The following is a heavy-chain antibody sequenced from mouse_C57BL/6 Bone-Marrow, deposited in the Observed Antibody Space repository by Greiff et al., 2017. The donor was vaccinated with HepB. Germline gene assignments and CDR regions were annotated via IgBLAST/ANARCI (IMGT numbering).Heavy chain of an antibody. D-gene: IGHD1-1*01. CDR3: TRYITTVVPYAMDY. J-gene: IGHJ4*01. CDR2: IYPGNSDT. Sequence: VQLQQSGTVLARPGASVKMSCKTSGYTFTSYWMHWVKQRPGQRLEWIGAIYPGNSDTSYNQKFKGKAKLTAVTSASTAYMELSSLTNEDSAVYYCTRYITTVVPYAMDYWGQGTSVTVSS. V-gene: IGHV1-5*01. CDR1: GYTFTSYW.